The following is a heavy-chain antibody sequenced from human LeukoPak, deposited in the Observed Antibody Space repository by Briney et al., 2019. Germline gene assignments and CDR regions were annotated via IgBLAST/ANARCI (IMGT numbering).Heavy chain of an antibody. Sequence: GGSLRLSCAASGFTVSSNYMSWVRQAPGKGLEWVSVIYSGGSTYYADSVKGRFTISRDNSKNTLYLQMNSLRAEDTAVYYCARDYYGSGSYGDYWGQGTLVTVSS. CDR1: GFTVSSNY. CDR2: IYSGGST. D-gene: IGHD3-10*01. V-gene: IGHV3-66*01. J-gene: IGHJ4*02. CDR3: ARDYYGSGSYGDY.